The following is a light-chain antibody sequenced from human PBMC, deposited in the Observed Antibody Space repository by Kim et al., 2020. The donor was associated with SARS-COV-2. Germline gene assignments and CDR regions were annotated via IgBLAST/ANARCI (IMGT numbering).Light chain of an antibody. CDR3: MQGIHPVT. Sequence: QPASISGRSSQTLRYSDGNTFVNGFQKSPGQSPRRIIYRVSSRDSGVPDRFSGSGSGTDFTLKISRVEAEDVGVYYCMQGIHPVTFGQGTRLEIK. V-gene: IGKV2-30*01. CDR2: RVS. CDR1: QTLRYSDGNTF. J-gene: IGKJ5*01.